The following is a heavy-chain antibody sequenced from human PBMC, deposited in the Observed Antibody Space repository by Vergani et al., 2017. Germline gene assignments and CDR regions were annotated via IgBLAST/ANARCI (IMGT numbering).Heavy chain of an antibody. CDR2: IYYSGST. D-gene: IGHD4/OR15-4a*01. V-gene: IGHV4-31*03. CDR1: GDSISRGGYY. J-gene: IGHJ4*02. Sequence: QVQLPESGPGLVKPSQTLSLTCTVSGDSISRGGYYWNWIRQPPGKGLEWIGYIYYSGSTNYNSSLKSRVSMSVDTSKNQFSLRLSSVTAADTAVYYCASEVRTEGFDYWGQGTLVTVSS. CDR3: ASEVRTEGFDY.